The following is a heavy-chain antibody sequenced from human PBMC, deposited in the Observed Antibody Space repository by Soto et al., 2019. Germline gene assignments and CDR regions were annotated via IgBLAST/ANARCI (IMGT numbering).Heavy chain of an antibody. CDR3: ARVPPGYCSGGTCFWYYFDY. J-gene: IGHJ4*02. V-gene: IGHV1-69*06. CDR1: GDTLTTDG. D-gene: IGHD2-15*01. CDR2: IIPIFDKT. Sequence: ASVKVSCKASGDTLTTDGIGWVRQAPGQGLEWMGGIIPIFDKTYYSEKFQDRVTITADKSTSTAYMELSGLRSDDTAVYYCARVPPGYCSGGTCFWYYFDYWGQGTRVTVSS.